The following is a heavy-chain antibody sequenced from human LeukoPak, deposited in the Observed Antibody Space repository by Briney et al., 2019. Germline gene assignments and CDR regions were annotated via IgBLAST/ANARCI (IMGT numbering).Heavy chain of an antibody. Sequence: GGSLRLSCAASGFTFSNYGMHWVRQTPGKGLEWVAVISFDGSNRYYADSVKGRFTISRDSSKNTLYLQMNSLRAADTAVYYCARGSGYSYSFTGRERTKSRLDYWGQGTLVTVSS. CDR3: ARGSGYSYSFTGRERTKSRLDY. D-gene: IGHD5-18*01. CDR1: GFTFSNYG. CDR2: ISFDGSNR. J-gene: IGHJ4*02. V-gene: IGHV3-30*19.